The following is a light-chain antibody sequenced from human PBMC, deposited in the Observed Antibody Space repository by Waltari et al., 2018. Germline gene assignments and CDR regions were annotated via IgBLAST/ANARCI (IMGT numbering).Light chain of an antibody. CDR1: QSIRSS. CDR3: QHYVGWPPAYT. Sequence: IVMTQSPVTLSVSPGAGATLSCRTRQSIRSSLAWYQQRPGQAPRLLIYGASTRATGIAARFRGSGYGTEFSLTISSLQSEDFGIYYCQHYVGWPPAYTFGQGTKLEIK. CDR2: GAS. V-gene: IGKV3-15*01. J-gene: IGKJ2*01.